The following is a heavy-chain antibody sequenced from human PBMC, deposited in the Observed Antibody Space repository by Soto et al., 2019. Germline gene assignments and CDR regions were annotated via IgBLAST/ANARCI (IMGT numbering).Heavy chain of an antibody. D-gene: IGHD2-8*01. CDR2: VYYRGRS. Sequence: SETLSRTWTVSGGSVSNSNYYWVWVRQSPGKGLEWIGSVYYRGRSYSKSSVKSRVTISADTSKNQFSLNLNSVTASDTAVYFCVSQRTSVLTQAYFDYWGPGALVTVSS. J-gene: IGHJ4*02. V-gene: IGHV4-39*01. CDR3: VSQRTSVLTQAYFDY. CDR1: GGSVSNSNYY.